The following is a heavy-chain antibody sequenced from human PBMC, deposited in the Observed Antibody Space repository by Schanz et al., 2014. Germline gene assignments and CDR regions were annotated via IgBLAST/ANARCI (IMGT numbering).Heavy chain of an antibody. J-gene: IGHJ4*02. V-gene: IGHV3-48*01. CDR1: GITFSSHS. Sequence: EVQLLESGGGLVQPGGSLRLSCAASGITFSSHSFNWVRQAPGKGPEWVSYIRSSSTPIYYADSVRGRFTISRDNAENTLFLQMNSLRAEDTAVYYCARKVVATIGGYYDNWGQGTLVIVSS. D-gene: IGHD5-12*01. CDR2: IRSSSTPI. CDR3: ARKVVATIGGYYDN.